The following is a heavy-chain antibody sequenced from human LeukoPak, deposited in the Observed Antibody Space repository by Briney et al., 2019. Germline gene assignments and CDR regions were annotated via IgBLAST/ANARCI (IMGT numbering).Heavy chain of an antibody. J-gene: IGHJ4*02. CDR3: ARSAAHDYFDY. V-gene: IGHV4-59*01. D-gene: IGHD6-13*01. Sequence: SETLSLTCTVSGGSISSYYWSWIRQPPGKGLERIGYIYYSGSTNYNPSLKSRVTISVDTSKNQFFLKLSSVTAADTAVYYCARSAAHDYFDYWGQGTLVTVSS. CDR1: GGSISSYY. CDR2: IYYSGST.